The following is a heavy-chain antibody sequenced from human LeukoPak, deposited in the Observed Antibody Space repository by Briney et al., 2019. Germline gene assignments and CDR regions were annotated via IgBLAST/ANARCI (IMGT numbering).Heavy chain of an antibody. V-gene: IGHV5-51*01. CDR2: IYSGDSDT. CDR1: GYSFTTYW. CDR3: ARRDYDILTGYYNWYFEL. Sequence: GESLKISCEASGYSFTTYWITWVRQMPGKGLEWMAIIYSGDSDTRYSPSFQGQVTISADKSISTAYLQWSSLKASDTAMYYCARRDYDILTGYYNWYFELWGRGTLVTVSS. J-gene: IGHJ2*01. D-gene: IGHD3-9*01.